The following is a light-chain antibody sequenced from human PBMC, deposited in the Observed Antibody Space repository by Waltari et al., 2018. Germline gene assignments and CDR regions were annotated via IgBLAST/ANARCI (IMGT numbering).Light chain of an antibody. J-gene: IGLJ2*01. V-gene: IGLV2-23*02. CDR2: EVT. CDR3: CSYTSIGPVL. CDR1: SSDVGANNF. Sequence: QSALTQPASVSGSPGQSIAISCIGTSSDVGANNFLSWYQQHPSRAPKLMIHEVTKRPSGVSTRFSGSKAGNAASLTISGLQAEEEADYYCCSYTSIGPVLIGGGTKVTVL.